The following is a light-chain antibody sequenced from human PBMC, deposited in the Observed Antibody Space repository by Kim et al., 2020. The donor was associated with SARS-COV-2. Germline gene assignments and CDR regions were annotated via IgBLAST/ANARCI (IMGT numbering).Light chain of an antibody. CDR1: QGIGSA. Sequence: DIQLTQSPSFLSASVGDRVTITCRASQGIGSALAWYLQRPGKAPKLLIYAASTLQSGVPSRFSGSGSGTTFTLTISSLQPEDFATYYCQQSDTNPFTFGHGTRLEIK. CDR2: AAS. CDR3: QQSDTNPFT. J-gene: IGKJ5*01. V-gene: IGKV1-9*01.